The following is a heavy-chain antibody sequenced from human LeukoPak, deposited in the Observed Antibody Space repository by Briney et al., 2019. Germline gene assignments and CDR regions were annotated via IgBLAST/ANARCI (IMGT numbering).Heavy chain of an antibody. CDR3: ARAALDYGDYSLDRWFDP. CDR2: IIPIFGTA. Sequence: PGGSLRLSCVVSGITFSSYAISWVRQAPGQGLEWMGGIIPIFGTANYAQKFQGRVTITADESTSTAYMELSSLRSEDTAVYYCARAALDYGDYSLDRWFDPWGQGTLVTVSS. J-gene: IGHJ5*02. CDR1: GITFSSYA. D-gene: IGHD4-17*01. V-gene: IGHV1-69*01.